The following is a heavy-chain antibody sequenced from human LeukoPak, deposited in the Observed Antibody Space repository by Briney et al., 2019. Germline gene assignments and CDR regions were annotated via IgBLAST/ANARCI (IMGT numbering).Heavy chain of an antibody. CDR1: GFTFSSYE. J-gene: IGHJ4*02. CDR2: ISSSGSTI. CDR3: TKEEWELRKVYFDY. V-gene: IGHV3-48*03. Sequence: PGGSLRLSCAASGFTFSSYEMNWVRQAPGKGLEWVSYISSSGSTIYYADSVKGRFTISRDNSKNTLYLQMNSLRVEDTAVYYCTKEEWELRKVYFDYWGQGTLVTVSS. D-gene: IGHD1-26*01.